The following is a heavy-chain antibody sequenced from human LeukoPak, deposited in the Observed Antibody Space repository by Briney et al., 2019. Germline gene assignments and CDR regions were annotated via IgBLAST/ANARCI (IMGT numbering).Heavy chain of an antibody. CDR2: ISSSSSYI. V-gene: IGHV3-21*01. Sequence: PGGSLRLSCAPSGFTFSSYSMNWVRQAPGKGLEWVSSISSSSSYIYYADSVKGRFTISRDNAKNSLYLQMNSLRAEDTAVYYCARGTLGNYGDYDFDYWGQGTLVTVSS. CDR1: GFTFSSYS. J-gene: IGHJ4*02. D-gene: IGHD4-17*01. CDR3: ARGTLGNYGDYDFDY.